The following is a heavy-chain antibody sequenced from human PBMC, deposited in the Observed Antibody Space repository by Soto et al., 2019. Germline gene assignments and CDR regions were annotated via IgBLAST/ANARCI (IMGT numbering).Heavy chain of an antibody. Sequence: SETLSLTCTVSGGYLSDFYWSWIRQTPGKGLEWIGYMYSGSTYYNPSLKSRVTISLETSRIQFSLKLRSVTAADTAVYYCARDRVSYSGDYPYYYGMDVWGQGTTVTVS. CDR1: GGYLSDFY. CDR2: MYSGST. J-gene: IGHJ6*02. CDR3: ARDRVSYSGDYPYYYGMDV. D-gene: IGHD4-17*01. V-gene: IGHV4-59*01.